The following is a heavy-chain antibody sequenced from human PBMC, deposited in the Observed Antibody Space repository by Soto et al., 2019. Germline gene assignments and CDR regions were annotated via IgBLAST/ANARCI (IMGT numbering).Heavy chain of an antibody. CDR2: IYYSGST. J-gene: IGHJ3*02. V-gene: IGHV4-31*03. CDR1: GGSISSGGYY. Sequence: QVQLQESGPGLVKPSQTLSLTCTVSGGSISSGGYYWSWIRQHPGKGLEWIGYIYYSGSTYYNPSLKSRVTISVDTSKNQFSLKLSSVTAADTAVYYCARGRYYDSSGYYPTSDAFDIWGQGTMVTVSS. D-gene: IGHD3-22*01. CDR3: ARGRYYDSSGYYPTSDAFDI.